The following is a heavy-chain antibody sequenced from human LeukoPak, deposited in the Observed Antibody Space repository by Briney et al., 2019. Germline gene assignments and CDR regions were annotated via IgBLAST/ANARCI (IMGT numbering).Heavy chain of an antibody. CDR2: IWYDGSNK. V-gene: IGHV3-33*08. Sequence: PGGSLRLSCAASGFSFRSYAMHWVRQAPGKGLEWVAVIWYDGSNKYYADSVKGRFTISRDNSKNTLYLQMNSLRAEDTAVYYCARDPTVKQWLAVDYWGQGTLVTVSS. CDR3: ARDPTVKQWLAVDY. J-gene: IGHJ4*02. CDR1: GFSFRSYA. D-gene: IGHD6-19*01.